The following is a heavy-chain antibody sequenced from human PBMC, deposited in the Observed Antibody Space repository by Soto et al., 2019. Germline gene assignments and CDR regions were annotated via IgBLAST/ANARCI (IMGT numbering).Heavy chain of an antibody. CDR3: ARDRDGYPDY. V-gene: IGHV3-11*06. D-gene: IGHD5-12*01. CDR1: GFTFIDYY. CDR2: ISSSSSYT. Sequence: WGSLRLSCAASGFTFIDYYMIFIRHAPCKGLEWVSYISSSSSYTNYADSVKGRFTISRDNAKNSLYLQMNSLRAEDTAVYYCARDRDGYPDYWGQGTLVTVSS. J-gene: IGHJ4*02.